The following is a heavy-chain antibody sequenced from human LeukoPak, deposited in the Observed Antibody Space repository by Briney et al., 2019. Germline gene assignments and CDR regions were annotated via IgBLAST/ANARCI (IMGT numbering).Heavy chain of an antibody. D-gene: IGHD3-22*01. J-gene: IGHJ4*02. CDR1: GGTFSSYA. Sequence: SVKVCCKASGGTFSSYAISWVRQAPGQGLEWMGRIIPIFGTANYAQKFQGRVTITTDESTSTAYMELSSLRSEDTAVYYCARSTYYYDSSGYYYVLDYWGQGTLVTVSS. CDR2: IIPIFGTA. CDR3: ARSTYYYDSSGYYYVLDY. V-gene: IGHV1-69*05.